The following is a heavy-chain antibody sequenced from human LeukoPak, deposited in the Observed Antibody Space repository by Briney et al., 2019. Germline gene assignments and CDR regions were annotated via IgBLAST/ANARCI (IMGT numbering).Heavy chain of an antibody. Sequence: GGSLRLSCAASGFTFTSYWMSWVRQAPGKGLEWVANIKQDGSEKYYVDSVKGRFTISRDNAKNSLYLQMNSLRAEDTAVYYCARAARGYCRGGSCSNADDAFDIWGQGTMVTVSS. J-gene: IGHJ3*02. V-gene: IGHV3-7*01. CDR3: ARAARGYCRGGSCSNADDAFDI. D-gene: IGHD2-15*01. CDR2: IKQDGSEK. CDR1: GFTFTSYW.